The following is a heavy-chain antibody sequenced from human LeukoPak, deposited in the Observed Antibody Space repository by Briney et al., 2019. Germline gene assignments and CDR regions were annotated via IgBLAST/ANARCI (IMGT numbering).Heavy chain of an antibody. J-gene: IGHJ5*02. CDR2: IYYSGST. V-gene: IGHV4-59*01. Sequence: SETLSLTCTVSGGSIGSYYWSWIRQPPGKGLEWIGYIYYSGSTNYNPSLMSRVTISVDTSKNQFSLKLSSVTAADTAVYYCARDYLFDPWGQGALVTVSS. CDR3: ARDYLFDP. CDR1: GGSIGSYY.